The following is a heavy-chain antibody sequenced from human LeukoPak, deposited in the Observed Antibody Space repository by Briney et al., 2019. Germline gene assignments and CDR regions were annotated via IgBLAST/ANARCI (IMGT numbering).Heavy chain of an antibody. Sequence: GESLKISCKGSGYNLTSYWIGWVRQMPGEGLDWMGIIYPADSDTTYSPSFQGQVTISADKSISTAYLQWSSLKASDTAMYYCVGSSGYSDYYLHHWGQGTLVTVPS. V-gene: IGHV5-51*01. CDR1: GYNLTSYW. J-gene: IGHJ4*02. CDR2: IYPADSDT. D-gene: IGHD3-22*01. CDR3: VGSSGYSDYYLHH.